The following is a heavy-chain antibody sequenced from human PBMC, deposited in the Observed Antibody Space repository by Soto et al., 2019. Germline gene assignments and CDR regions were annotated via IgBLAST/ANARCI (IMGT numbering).Heavy chain of an antibody. J-gene: IGHJ4*02. Sequence: SETLSLTCAGYGGSFSGYYWSWIRQPPGKGLEWIGEINHSGSTNYNPSLKSRVTISVDTSKNQFSLKLSSVTAADTAVYYCARETPFDYWGQGTLVTVSS. V-gene: IGHV4-34*01. CDR2: INHSGST. CDR3: ARETPFDY. CDR1: GGSFSGYY.